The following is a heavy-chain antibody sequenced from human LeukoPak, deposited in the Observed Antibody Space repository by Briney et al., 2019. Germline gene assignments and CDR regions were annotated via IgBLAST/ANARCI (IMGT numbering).Heavy chain of an antibody. CDR2: IIPIFGTA. CDR1: GGTFSSYA. J-gene: IGHJ3*02. D-gene: IGHD3-10*01. V-gene: IGHV1-69*13. Sequence: ASVKVSCKASGGTFSSYAISWVRQAPGQGLEWMGGIIPIFGTANYAQKFQGRVTITADESTSTAYMELSSLRSEDTAVYYCARDMHYYYGSGLDIWGQGTTVTVSS. CDR3: ARDMHYYYGSGLDI.